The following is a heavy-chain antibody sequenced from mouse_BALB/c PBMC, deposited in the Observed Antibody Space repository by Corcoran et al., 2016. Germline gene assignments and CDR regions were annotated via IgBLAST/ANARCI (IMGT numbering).Heavy chain of an antibody. V-gene: IGHV3-6*02. Sequence: DVQLQESGPGLVKPSQSLSLTCSVTGYSITSGYYWNWIRQFPGNKLEWMGYISYDGSNNYNPSLKNRISITRDTSKNQFFLKLNSVTTEDTATYYGARAIYSPRPAWFAYWGQGTLVTVSA. J-gene: IGHJ3*01. CDR3: ARAIYSPRPAWFAY. CDR2: ISYDGSN. CDR1: GYSITSGYY. D-gene: IGHD1-1*01.